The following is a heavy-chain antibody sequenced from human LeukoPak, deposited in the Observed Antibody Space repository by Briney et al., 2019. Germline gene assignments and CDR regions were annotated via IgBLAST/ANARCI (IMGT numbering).Heavy chain of an antibody. CDR3: AKDLRDGYSTEYYFDY. Sequence: GGSLRLSCAASGFTFSSYAMSWVRQAPGKGLEWVSAISGSGGSTYYADSVKGGFTISRDNSKNTLYLQMNSLRAEDTAVYYCAKDLRDGYSTEYYFDYWGQGTLVTVSS. J-gene: IGHJ4*02. D-gene: IGHD5-24*01. V-gene: IGHV3-23*01. CDR1: GFTFSSYA. CDR2: ISGSGGST.